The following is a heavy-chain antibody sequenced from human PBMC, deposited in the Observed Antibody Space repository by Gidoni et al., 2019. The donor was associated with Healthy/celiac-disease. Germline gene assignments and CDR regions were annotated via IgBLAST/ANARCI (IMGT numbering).Heavy chain of an antibody. CDR1: GYTFTSYD. V-gene: IGHV1-8*01. J-gene: IGHJ5*02. CDR2: MNPNSGNT. D-gene: IGHD2-2*02. Sequence: QVQLVQSGAAVKKPGASVKVSCKTSGYTFTSYDINWVRQATGQGLEWMGWMNPNSGNTGYAQKFQGRVTRTRNTSISTAYMELSSLRSEDTAVYYCAIRDGCSSTSCYTIGWFDPWGQGTLVTVSS. CDR3: AIRDGCSSTSCYTIGWFDP.